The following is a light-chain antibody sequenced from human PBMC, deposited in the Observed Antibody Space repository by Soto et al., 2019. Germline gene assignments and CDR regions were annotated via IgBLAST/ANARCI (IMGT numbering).Light chain of an antibody. V-gene: IGKV3-20*01. CDR1: QSVSSSY. Sequence: EFVLTQSPGTLSLSPGERATLSCRASQSVSSSYLAWYQQKPGQAPRLLIYGASSRATGIPDRFSGSGSGTDFTLTISRLEPEDSAVYYCQQYGRSPFTFGPGTKVDIK. CDR3: QQYGRSPFT. J-gene: IGKJ3*01. CDR2: GAS.